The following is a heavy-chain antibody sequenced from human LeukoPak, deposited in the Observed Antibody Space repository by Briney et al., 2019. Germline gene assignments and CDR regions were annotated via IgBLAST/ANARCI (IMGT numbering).Heavy chain of an antibody. CDR2: ISYDGSNK. V-gene: IGHV3-30*03. J-gene: IGHJ4*02. CDR1: GFTFSSYG. Sequence: GGSLRLSCAASGFTFSSYGMHWVRQAPGKGLEWVAVISYDGSNKYYADSVKGRFTISRDNSKNTLYLQMNSLRAEDTAVYYCAREIGRYYDSSGYYDYWGQGTLVTVSS. CDR3: AREIGRYYDSSGYYDY. D-gene: IGHD3-22*01.